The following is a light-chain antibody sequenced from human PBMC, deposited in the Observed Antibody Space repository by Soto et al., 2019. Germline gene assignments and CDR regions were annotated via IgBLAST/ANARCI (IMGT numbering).Light chain of an antibody. CDR1: QSLQHVNGNKY. Sequence: IVMTQSPLSLPFTPGEPASISCGSSQSLQHVNGNKYLDWYVQKAGQSPQLLIYLGSSRAPGIPDRFSGSGSGTDFTLKITRVEAEDVGIYYCMQCRDTPRNFGQGTRLEIK. V-gene: IGKV2-28*01. CDR2: LGS. CDR3: MQCRDTPRN. J-gene: IGKJ5*01.